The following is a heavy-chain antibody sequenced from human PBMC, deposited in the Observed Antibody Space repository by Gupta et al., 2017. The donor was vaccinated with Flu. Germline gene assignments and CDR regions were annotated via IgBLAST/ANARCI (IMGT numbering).Heavy chain of an antibody. D-gene: IGHD5-24*01. CDR2: SSHDGSDK. Sequence: EQLVGSGGGVVQPGGSLRLSCAASGFAFGGYGLHSVRQPPGKGLEWVAASSHDGSDKDYADSVKGRFTFSRENSKNTLFLQMNSLRAEDTAVYYCAKEWRWEQLIYGMNVWGQGTTVTVSS. J-gene: IGHJ6*02. CDR3: AKEWRWEQLIYGMNV. V-gene: IGHV3-30*18. CDR1: GFAFGGYG.